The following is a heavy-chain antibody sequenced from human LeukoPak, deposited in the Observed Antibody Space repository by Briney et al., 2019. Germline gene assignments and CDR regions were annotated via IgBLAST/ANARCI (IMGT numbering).Heavy chain of an antibody. V-gene: IGHV4-39*07. CDR1: GGSISSSSYY. CDR3: ARDGRFPPEVLPRYFDY. Sequence: PSETLSLTCTVSGGSISSSSYYWGWIRQPPGKGLEWIGNIYYSGSTYYNPSLKSRVTISVDMSKNQLSLKLSSVTAADTAVYYCARDGRFPPEVLPRYFDYWGQGTLVTVSS. CDR2: IYYSGST. D-gene: IGHD1-26*01. J-gene: IGHJ4*02.